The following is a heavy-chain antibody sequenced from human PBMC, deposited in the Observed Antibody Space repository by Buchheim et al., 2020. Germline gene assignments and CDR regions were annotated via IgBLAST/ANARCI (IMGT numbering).Heavy chain of an antibody. CDR3: ASCPRITIFGVATNWFDP. D-gene: IGHD3-3*01. CDR1: GFTFSSYA. CDR2: ISGSGGST. V-gene: IGHV3-23*01. Sequence: EVQLLESGGGLVQPGGSLRLSCAASGFTFSSYAMSWVRQAPGKGLEWVSAISGSGGSTYYADSVKGRFTIPRDNSKNTLYLQMNSLRAEDTAVYYCASCPRITIFGVATNWFDPWGQGTL. J-gene: IGHJ5*02.